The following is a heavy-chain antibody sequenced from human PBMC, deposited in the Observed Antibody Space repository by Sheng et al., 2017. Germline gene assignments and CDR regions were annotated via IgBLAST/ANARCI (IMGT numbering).Heavy chain of an antibody. CDR3: AKDINLEGRGYFDY. CDR2: ISWDGGST. Sequence: EVQLVESGGVVVQPGGSLRLSCAASGFTFDDYTMHWVRQAPGKGLEWVSLISWDGGSTYYADSVKGRFTISRDNSKNSLYLQMNSLRTEDTALYYCAKDINLEGRGYFDYWGQGTLVTVSS. V-gene: IGHV3-43*01. D-gene: IGHD1-1*01. J-gene: IGHJ4*02. CDR1: GFTFDDYT.